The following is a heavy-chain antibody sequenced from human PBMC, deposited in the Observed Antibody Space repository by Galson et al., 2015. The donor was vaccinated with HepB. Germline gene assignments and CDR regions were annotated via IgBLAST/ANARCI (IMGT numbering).Heavy chain of an antibody. J-gene: IGHJ4*02. Sequence: SLRLSCAASGFTFSNSGMYWVRQAPGKGLEWVAVTWSDGINNYYADSVKGRFTISRDNFKNTLYLQMNSLRAEDTAVYYCAKDAYRSSYYFDSWGQGTLVTVSS. CDR2: TWSDGINN. V-gene: IGHV3-33*06. CDR3: AKDAYRSSYYFDS. CDR1: GFTFSNSG. D-gene: IGHD3-16*01.